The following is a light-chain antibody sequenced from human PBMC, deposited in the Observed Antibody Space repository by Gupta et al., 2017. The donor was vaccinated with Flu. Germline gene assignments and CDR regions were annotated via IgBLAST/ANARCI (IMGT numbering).Light chain of an antibody. CDR3: QQYKNSPPFT. Sequence: ELVMTQSPATLSVSPGERATLSCRASQSVDSDLAWYQQKPGLAPRLLIYGASTRATDIPARFTGSGSGTEFTLTISSLLSEDSAVYYCQQYKNSPPFTFGQGTRLEIK. CDR1: QSVDSD. J-gene: IGKJ2*01. V-gene: IGKV3-15*01. CDR2: GAS.